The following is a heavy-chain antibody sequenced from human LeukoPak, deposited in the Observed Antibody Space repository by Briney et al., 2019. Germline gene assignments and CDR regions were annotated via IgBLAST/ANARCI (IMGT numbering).Heavy chain of an antibody. CDR2: INHSGST. Sequence: SATLSLTCAVYGGSFSGYYWSWIRQPPGKGLEWIGEINHSGSTNYNPSLKSRVTISVDTSKNQFSLKLSSVTAADTAVYYCARGSEQQLVNLDYWGQGTLVTVSS. V-gene: IGHV4-34*01. J-gene: IGHJ4*02. D-gene: IGHD6-13*01. CDR3: ARGSEQQLVNLDY. CDR1: GGSFSGYY.